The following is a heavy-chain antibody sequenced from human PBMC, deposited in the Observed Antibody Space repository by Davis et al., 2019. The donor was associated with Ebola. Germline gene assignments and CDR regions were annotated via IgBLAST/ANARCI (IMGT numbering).Heavy chain of an antibody. Sequence: ASVKVSCKASGYIFTDYSVHWVRQAPGQGLEWMGGLNPISGDTNYAEKFQGRVTMTRDTSISSAYMELSRLRSDDTAVYYCAREPGIAAAGVPYYYYGMDVWGQGTTVTVSS. CDR3: AREPGIAAAGVPYYYYGMDV. D-gene: IGHD6-13*01. J-gene: IGHJ6*02. CDR2: LNPISGDT. V-gene: IGHV1-2*02. CDR1: GYIFTDYS.